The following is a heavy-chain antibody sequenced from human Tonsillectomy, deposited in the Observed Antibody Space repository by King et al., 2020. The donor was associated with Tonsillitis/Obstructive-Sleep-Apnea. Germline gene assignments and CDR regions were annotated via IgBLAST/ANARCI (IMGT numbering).Heavy chain of an antibody. CDR2: LKSKTDGGTT. V-gene: IGHV3-15*07. CDR3: TPRVSEYCRGGACYYGLDV. J-gene: IGHJ6*02. CDR1: GFAFNKAW. Sequence: VQLVESGGGLVKPGGSLRLSCVASGFAFNKAWMNWVRQAPGKGLEWVGRLKSKTDGGTTDYAAPVKGRFTISRDDSKNTLYLQMNSLKIEDTAVYYCTPRVSEYCRGGACYYGLDVWGPGTAVTVSS. D-gene: IGHD2-15*01.